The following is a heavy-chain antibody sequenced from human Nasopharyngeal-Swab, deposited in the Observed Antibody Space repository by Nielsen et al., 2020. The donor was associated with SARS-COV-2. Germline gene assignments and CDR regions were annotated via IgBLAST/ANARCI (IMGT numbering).Heavy chain of an antibody. V-gene: IGHV3-23*01. CDR3: AKSRGDTTMAHYYYYLDV. Sequence: GEPPKTSSPVSGLPFNHYAVTCVRQAPGKGLEWVSIISSSGTDTYYADYVKGRFTISRDNSKNTSHLQMNSLRAEDSAIYYCAKSRGDTTMAHYYYYLDVWGKGTTVTVSS. J-gene: IGHJ6*03. D-gene: IGHD5-24*01. CDR1: GLPFNHYA. CDR2: ISSSGTDT.